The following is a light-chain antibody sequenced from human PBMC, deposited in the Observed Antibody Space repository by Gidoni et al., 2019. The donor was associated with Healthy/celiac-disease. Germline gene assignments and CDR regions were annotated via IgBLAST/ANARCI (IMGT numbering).Light chain of an antibody. J-gene: IGLJ2*01. CDR2: EGS. CDR1: SSDVGSYNL. Sequence: QSALTQPASESGSPGQSLTISCTGTSSDVGSYNLVSWYQQHPGKAPKLMIYEGSKRPSGVSNRFSCSKSGNTASLTISGLQAEDEADYYCCSYAGSSTHVVFGGGTKLTV. CDR3: CSYAGSSTHVV. V-gene: IGLV2-23*01.